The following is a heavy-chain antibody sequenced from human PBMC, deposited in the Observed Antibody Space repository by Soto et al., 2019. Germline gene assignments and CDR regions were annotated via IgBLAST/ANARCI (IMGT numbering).Heavy chain of an antibody. J-gene: IGHJ6*03. D-gene: IGHD2-8*01. CDR3: AKDLQPYGPYCKDA. CDR1: GFTFSSYG. CDR2: ISYDGSNK. V-gene: IGHV3-30*18. Sequence: QVQLVESGGGVVQPGRSLRFSCAASGFTFSSYGMHWVRQAPGKGLEWVAVISYDGSNKYYADSVKGRFTISRDNSKNTLYLQMNSLSGEDTAVYYCAKDLQPYGPYCKDAWGKGTTVTVSS.